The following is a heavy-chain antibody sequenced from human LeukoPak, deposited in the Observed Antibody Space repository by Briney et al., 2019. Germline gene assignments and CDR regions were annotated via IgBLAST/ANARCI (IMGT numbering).Heavy chain of an antibody. CDR1: GFTFSSYA. CDR3: AREGYRYGSYYFDY. CDR2: ISYDGSNK. Sequence: PGRSLRLSCAASGFTFSSYAMHWVRQAPVKGLEWVAVISYDGSNKYYADSVKGRFTISRDNSKNTLYLQMNSLRAEDTAVYYCAREGYRYGSYYFDYWGQGTLVTASS. D-gene: IGHD5-18*01. J-gene: IGHJ4*02. V-gene: IGHV3-30-3*01.